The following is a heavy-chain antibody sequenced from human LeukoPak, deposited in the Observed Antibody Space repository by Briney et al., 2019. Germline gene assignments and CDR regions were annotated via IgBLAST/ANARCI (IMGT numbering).Heavy chain of an antibody. J-gene: IGHJ5*02. CDR2: INHSGST. D-gene: IGHD3-3*01. V-gene: IGHV4-39*07. CDR3: ARGVRFLEWLWPRGRAFDP. Sequence: SETLSLTCTVSGGSISSGGYYWSWIRQPPGKGLEWIGEINHSGSTNYNPSLKSRVTISVDTSKNQFSLKLSSVTAADTAVYYCARGVRFLEWLWPRGRAFDPWGQGTLVTVSS. CDR1: GGSISSGGYY.